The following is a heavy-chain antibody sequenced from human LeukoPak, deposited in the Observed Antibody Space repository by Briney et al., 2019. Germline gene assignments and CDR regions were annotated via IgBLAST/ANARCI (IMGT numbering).Heavy chain of an antibody. CDR3: ARDIPYCGNAVCLTFEY. D-gene: IGHD2-8*01. CDR2: IKEDGSEE. Sequence: PEGSLRLSCAASGFNFNTYWMTWVRPAPGKGLEWVANIKEDGSEEYYVDSVKGRFTISRDNAKNSLYLQMNSLRAEDTAVYYCARDIPYCGNAVCLTFEYWGQGTLVTVSS. J-gene: IGHJ4*02. CDR1: GFNFNTYW. V-gene: IGHV3-7*01.